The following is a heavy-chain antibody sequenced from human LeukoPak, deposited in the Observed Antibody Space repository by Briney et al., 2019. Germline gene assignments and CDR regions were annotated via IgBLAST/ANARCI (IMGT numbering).Heavy chain of an antibody. CDR3: AKVHYTYGGIDY. CDR2: SRGSGGNT. V-gene: IGHV3-23*01. D-gene: IGHD5-18*01. CDR1: GFTFSSYA. Sequence: GGSLRLSCAASGFTFSSYAMSWVRQAPGKGLEWVSSSRGSGGNTYYADSVKGRFTISRDNSKNTLYLQMNSLRAEDTAVYYCAKVHYTYGGIDYWDQGTLVTVSS. J-gene: IGHJ4*02.